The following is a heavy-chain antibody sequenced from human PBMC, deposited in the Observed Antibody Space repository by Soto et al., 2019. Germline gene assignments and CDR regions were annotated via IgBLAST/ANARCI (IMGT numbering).Heavy chain of an antibody. CDR3: ARQFDSDTTGYYYAY. CDR1: GGTFSRNT. CDR2: IMPIFGSA. J-gene: IGHJ4*02. Sequence: SVKVSCKASGGTFSRNTISWVRQAPGQGLEWMGGIMPIFGSANYAQKFQGRVTITADENTRTVYMELSRLRSEDTAVYYCARQFDSDTTGYYYAYWGQGTLVTV. V-gene: IGHV1-69*13. D-gene: IGHD3-22*01.